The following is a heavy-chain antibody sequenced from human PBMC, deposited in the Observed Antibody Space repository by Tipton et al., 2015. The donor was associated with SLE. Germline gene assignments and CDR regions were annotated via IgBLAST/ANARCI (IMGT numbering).Heavy chain of an antibody. CDR2: IYYSGST. CDR3: ARDGGEDSSTSLDY. D-gene: IGHD2-2*01. V-gene: IGHV4-59*01. J-gene: IGHJ4*02. Sequence: TLSLTCAVYGGSFSGYYWSWLRQPPGKGLEWIGYIYYSGSTNYNPSLKSRVTISVDTSKNQFSLKLSSVTAADTAVYYCARDGGEDSSTSLDYWGQGTLVTVSS. CDR1: GGSFSGYY.